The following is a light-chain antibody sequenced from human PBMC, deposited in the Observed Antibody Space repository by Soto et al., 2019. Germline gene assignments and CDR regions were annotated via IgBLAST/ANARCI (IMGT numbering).Light chain of an antibody. CDR2: ASS. Sequence: QPVLTQPASVSGSPGQSITISCTGTSSDVGSYNYVSWYQHHPGKAPRLMIYASSNRPSGVSHRFSGSRSGNTASLTISGLQAEDEADYYCSSFTTNYFYVFGPGTKVTVL. J-gene: IGLJ1*01. CDR3: SSFTTNYFYV. CDR1: SSDVGSYNY. V-gene: IGLV2-14*01.